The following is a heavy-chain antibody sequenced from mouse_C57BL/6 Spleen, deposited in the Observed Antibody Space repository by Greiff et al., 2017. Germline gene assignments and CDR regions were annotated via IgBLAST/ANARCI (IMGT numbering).Heavy chain of an antibody. CDR1: GYSFTGYY. CDR3: ATQVEYARDY. Sequence: VQLKESGPELVKPGASVKISCKASGYSFTGYYMNWVKQSPEKSLEWIGEINPSTGGTTYNQKFKAKATLTVDKSSSTAYMQLKGRTSEDSAVYYCATQVEYARDYWGKGTSDSVSS. J-gene: IGHJ4*01. V-gene: IGHV1-42*01. CDR2: INPSTGGT. D-gene: IGHD1-1*01.